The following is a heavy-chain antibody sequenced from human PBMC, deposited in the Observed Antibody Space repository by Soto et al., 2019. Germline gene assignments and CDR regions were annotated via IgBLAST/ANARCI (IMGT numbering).Heavy chain of an antibody. CDR1: GFTVSSNY. Sequence: GGSLRLSCAAAGFTVSSNYMSWVRQAPGKGLEWVSVIYSGDSAYFADSVKGRFTISRDNSKNTLYLQMTRLGVEDSAVYYCARFRTLYTSTSPFDYWGRGTLVTVSS. D-gene: IGHD6-6*01. CDR3: ARFRTLYTSTSPFDY. V-gene: IGHV3-66*01. J-gene: IGHJ4*02. CDR2: IYSGDSA.